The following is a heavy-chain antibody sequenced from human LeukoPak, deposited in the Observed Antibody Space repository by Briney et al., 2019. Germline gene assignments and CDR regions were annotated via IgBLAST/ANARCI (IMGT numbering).Heavy chain of an antibody. V-gene: IGHV1-24*01. D-gene: IGHD3-22*01. CDR1: GYTLTELS. Sequence: SVKVSCKVSGYTLTELSMHWVRQAPGKGLEWMGGFDPEDGETIYAQKFQGRVTMTEDTSTDTAYMELSSLRSEDTAVYYCATAPLYYYDSSGYRGAFDIWGQGTMVTVSS. CDR2: FDPEDGET. J-gene: IGHJ3*02. CDR3: ATAPLYYYDSSGYRGAFDI.